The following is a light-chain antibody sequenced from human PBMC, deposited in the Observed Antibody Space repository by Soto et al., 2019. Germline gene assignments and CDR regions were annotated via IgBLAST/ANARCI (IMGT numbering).Light chain of an antibody. V-gene: IGKV1-9*01. Sequence: DIQLTQSPSFLSASVGDRVTITCRASQGISSYLAWYQQKPGKAPKLLIYAASTLQSGVPSRFSGSGSGTEFPLTISSLQPEDFATYHCQQLNSYPLTFGGGTKVEIK. CDR2: AAS. J-gene: IGKJ4*01. CDR3: QQLNSYPLT. CDR1: QGISSY.